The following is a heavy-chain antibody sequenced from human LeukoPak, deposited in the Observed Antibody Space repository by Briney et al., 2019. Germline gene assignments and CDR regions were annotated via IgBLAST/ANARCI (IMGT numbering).Heavy chain of an antibody. CDR1: GGSISSSSYY. Sequence: TSETLSLTCTVSGGSISSSSYYWGWIRQPPGKGLEWIGSIYYSGSTYYNPSLKSRVTISVDTSKNQFSLKLSSVTAADTAVYYCARQDIVVVVAAPSEFDPWGQGTLVTVSS. CDR2: IYYSGST. J-gene: IGHJ5*02. V-gene: IGHV4-39*01. CDR3: ARQDIVVVVAAPSEFDP. D-gene: IGHD2-15*01.